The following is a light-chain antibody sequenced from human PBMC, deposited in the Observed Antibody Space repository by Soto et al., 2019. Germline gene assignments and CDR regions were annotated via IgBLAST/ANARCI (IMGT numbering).Light chain of an antibody. CDR1: QSISSY. J-gene: IGKJ5*01. CDR3: QQGYSTPIT. CDR2: AAS. V-gene: IGKV1-39*01. Sequence: DIQMTQSPSSLSASLGDRVAIPCRASQSISSYLNWYQQKPGKAPKVLIYAASNLQSGVPSRFSGSGSGTDFALTISSLQPGDFATYYCQQGYSTPITFGQGTRLEIK.